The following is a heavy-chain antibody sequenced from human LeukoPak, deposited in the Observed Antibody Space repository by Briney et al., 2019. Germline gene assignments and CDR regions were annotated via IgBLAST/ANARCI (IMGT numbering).Heavy chain of an antibody. CDR3: ARAWGYSSGSYYNN. CDR2: INPNSGGI. CDR1: GGTFSSYA. J-gene: IGHJ4*02. V-gene: IGHV1-2*02. Sequence: GASVKVSCKASGGTFSSYAISWVRQAPGQGLEWMGWINPNSGGIDYAQKFQGRVTMTRDTSISTAYMELSRLRSDDTAVYYCARAWGYSSGSYYNNWGQGTLVTVSS. D-gene: IGHD3-10*01.